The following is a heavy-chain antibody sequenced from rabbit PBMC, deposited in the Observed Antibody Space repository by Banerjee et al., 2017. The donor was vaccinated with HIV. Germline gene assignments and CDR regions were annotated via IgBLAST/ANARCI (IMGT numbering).Heavy chain of an antibody. CDR3: VRETETYAGATGYGYYFNL. J-gene: IGHJ4*01. Sequence: QSLEESGGDLVKPGASLTLTCTASGFSFSSTYYMCWVRQAPGKGLEWIGCMDTGSSGHTYYASWAKGRFTISKTSSTTVTLQLTSLTAADTATYFCVRETETYAGATGYGYYFNLWGQGTLVTVS. CDR1: GFSFSSTYY. CDR2: MDTGSSGHT. V-gene: IGHV1S40*01. D-gene: IGHD6-1*01.